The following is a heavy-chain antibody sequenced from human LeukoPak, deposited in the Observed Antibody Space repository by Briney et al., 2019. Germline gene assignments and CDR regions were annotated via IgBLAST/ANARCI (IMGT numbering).Heavy chain of an antibody. D-gene: IGHD3-16*02. CDR1: GFTFSSYA. CDR3: AKDSYYDYVWGSYRYTNQFDY. V-gene: IGHV3-23*01. J-gene: IGHJ4*02. CDR2: VSGSGAHT. Sequence: GGSLRLSCAASGFTFSSYAMTWVRQAPGKGLQWVSAVSGSGAHTYYADSVKGRFTISRDNSKNTLYLQMNSLRAEDTAVYYCAKDSYYDYVWGSYRYTNQFDYWGQGTLVTVSS.